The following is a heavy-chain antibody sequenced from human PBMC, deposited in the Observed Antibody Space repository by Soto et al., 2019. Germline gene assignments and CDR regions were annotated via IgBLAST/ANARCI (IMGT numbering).Heavy chain of an antibody. CDR2: ISGSGGST. V-gene: IGHV3-23*01. Sequence: GGSLRLSCAASGFTFSSYAMSWVRQAPGKGMERVSAISGSGGSTYYADSVKDRFTISRDNSKNTLYLQMNSLRAEDTAVYYCAKDRPYYDILTVGWFDPWGQGTLVTVSS. D-gene: IGHD3-9*01. J-gene: IGHJ5*02. CDR3: AKDRPYYDILTVGWFDP. CDR1: GFTFSSYA.